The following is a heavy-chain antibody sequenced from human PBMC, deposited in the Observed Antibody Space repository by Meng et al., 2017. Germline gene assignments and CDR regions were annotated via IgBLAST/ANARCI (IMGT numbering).Heavy chain of an antibody. CDR3: ARGSMFGATVTKIDY. CDR1: GGSFSGYY. D-gene: IGHD4-17*01. CDR2: INHSGST. V-gene: IGHV4-34*01. Sequence: QGQTPQWGAGLSEPSETLSLTCAVYGGSFSGYYWSWIRQPPGKGLEWIGEINHSGSTNYNPSLKSRVTISVDTSKNQFSLKLSSVTAADTAVYYCARGSMFGATVTKIDYWGQGTLVTVSS. J-gene: IGHJ4*02.